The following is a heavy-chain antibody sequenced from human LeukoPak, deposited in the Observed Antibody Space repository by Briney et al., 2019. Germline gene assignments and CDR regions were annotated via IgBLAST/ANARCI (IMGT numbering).Heavy chain of an antibody. CDR2: INHSGST. D-gene: IGHD2-15*01. Sequence: PSETLSLTCAVYGGSFSGYYWSWIRQPPGKGLEWIGEINHSGSTNYNPSLKSRVTISVDTSKNQFSLKLSSVTAADTAVYYCAIITGCSGGSCYPNQPFDYWGQGTLVTVSS. V-gene: IGHV4-34*01. J-gene: IGHJ4*02. CDR3: AIITGCSGGSCYPNQPFDY. CDR1: GGSFSGYY.